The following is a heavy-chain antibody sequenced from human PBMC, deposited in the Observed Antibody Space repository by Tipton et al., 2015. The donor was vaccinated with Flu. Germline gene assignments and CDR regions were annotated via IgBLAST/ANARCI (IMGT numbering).Heavy chain of an antibody. D-gene: IGHD6-19*01. CDR2: IYYSGIT. Sequence: LRLSCTVSGASISSYYWSWIRQPPGKGLEWIGYIYYSGITNYNPSLKSRVTISVDTSKNQFSLRLSSVTAADTAVYYCAREKDSSGSEYFQHWGQGTLVTVSS. V-gene: IGHV4-59*01. CDR3: AREKDSSGSEYFQH. CDR1: GASISSYY. J-gene: IGHJ1*01.